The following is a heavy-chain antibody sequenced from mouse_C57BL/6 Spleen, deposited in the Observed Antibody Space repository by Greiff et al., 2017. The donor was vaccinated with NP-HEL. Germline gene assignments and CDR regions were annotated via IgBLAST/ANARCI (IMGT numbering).Heavy chain of an antibody. V-gene: IGHV6-6*01. CDR2: IRNKANNHAT. J-gene: IGHJ3*01. Sequence: EVKLVESGGGLVQPGGSMKLSCAASGFTFSDAWMDWVRQSPEKGLEWVAEIRNKANNHATYYAESVKGRFTISRDDSKSSVYLQMNSLRAEDTGNYYSNRPGGNYRWFAYWGQGTLVTVSA. CDR1: GFTFSDAW. CDR3: NRPGGNYRWFAY. D-gene: IGHD2-1*01.